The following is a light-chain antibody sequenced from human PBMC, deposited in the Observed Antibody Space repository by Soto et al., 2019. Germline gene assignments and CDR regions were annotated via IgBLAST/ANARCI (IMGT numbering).Light chain of an antibody. CDR2: GAS. Sequence: EIVMTQSPATLSLSPGERATLSCRASQSVSSNFAWYQQKPGQAPRLLIYGASTRAAGIPDRFSGSGSGTEFTLTISSLQSEDFAVYYCQQYNNWLRKTFGQGTKVEIK. CDR3: QQYNNWLRKT. J-gene: IGKJ1*01. CDR1: QSVSSN. V-gene: IGKV3-15*01.